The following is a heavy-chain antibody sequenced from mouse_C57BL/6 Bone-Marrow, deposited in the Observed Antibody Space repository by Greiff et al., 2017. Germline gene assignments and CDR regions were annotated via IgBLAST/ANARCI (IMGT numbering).Heavy chain of an antibody. D-gene: IGHD1-1*01. Sequence: VQLQQSVAELVRPGASVKLSCTASGFNIKNTYMHWVKQRPEQGLEWIGRIDPANGNTKYAPKFQGKATITADTSSNTAYLQLGSLTSEDTAIYYCAKVITTVVATDYYAMDYWGQGTSVTVSS. V-gene: IGHV14-3*01. CDR3: AKVITTVVATDYYAMDY. J-gene: IGHJ4*01. CDR2: IDPANGNT. CDR1: GFNIKNTY.